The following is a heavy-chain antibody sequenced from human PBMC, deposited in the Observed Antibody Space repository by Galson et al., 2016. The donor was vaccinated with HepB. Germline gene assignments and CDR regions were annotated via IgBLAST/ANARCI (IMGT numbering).Heavy chain of an antibody. CDR1: GYGFTTYW. CDR2: IYPGDSDT. Sequence: QSGAEVKKPGESLKISCKGSGYGFTTYWIGWVRQMPGKGLEWMGIIYPGDSDTRYSPSFQGQVTISADKSINTAYLNLSSVTAADTAVYYCARVSGNAFDIWGHGTMVTVSS. J-gene: IGHJ3*02. CDR3: ARVSGNAFDI. V-gene: IGHV5-51*01.